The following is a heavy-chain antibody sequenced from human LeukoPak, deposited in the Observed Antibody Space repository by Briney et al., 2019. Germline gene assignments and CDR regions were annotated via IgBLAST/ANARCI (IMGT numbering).Heavy chain of an antibody. CDR3: ARHANVRVRGVGLNYYDSSGYPDY. Sequence: PSETLSLTCTVSGVSISSNNYYWGWIRQPPGKGLACIGSIYYSGSTYYNPSLKSRVTISVDTSKNQFSLKLSSVTAADTAVYYCARHANVRVRGVGLNYYDSSGYPDYWGQGTLVTVSS. V-gene: IGHV4-39*01. CDR1: GVSISSNNYY. J-gene: IGHJ4*02. D-gene: IGHD3-22*01. CDR2: IYYSGST.